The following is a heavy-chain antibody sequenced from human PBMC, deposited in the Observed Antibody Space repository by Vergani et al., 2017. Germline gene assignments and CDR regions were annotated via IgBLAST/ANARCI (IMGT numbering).Heavy chain of an antibody. CDR2: IYSGGST. V-gene: IGHV3-53*01. J-gene: IGHJ6*02. CDR3: ARDFNYYYYGMDV. Sequence: EVQLVESGGGLIQPGGSLRLSCAASGFTVSSNYMSWVRQAPGKGLEWVSVIYSGGSTYYADSVKGRFIISRDNSKNTLYLQMNSLRAEDTAVYYCARDFNYYYYGMDVWGQGTTVTVSS. CDR1: GFTVSSNY.